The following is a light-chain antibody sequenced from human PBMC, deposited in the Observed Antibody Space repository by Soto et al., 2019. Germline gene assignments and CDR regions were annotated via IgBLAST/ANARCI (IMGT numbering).Light chain of an antibody. CDR1: QDISNY. V-gene: IGKV1-17*03. CDR2: AAS. J-gene: IGKJ1*01. CDR3: LHHNSYLWT. Sequence: DIQMTQSPSAMSASVGDRVTITCRASQDISNYLACFQQKPGEVPKRLIYAASSLQSGVPSRFSGSGSGTEFTLTISSLQPEDFATDYCLHHNSYLWTFGQGTKVEI.